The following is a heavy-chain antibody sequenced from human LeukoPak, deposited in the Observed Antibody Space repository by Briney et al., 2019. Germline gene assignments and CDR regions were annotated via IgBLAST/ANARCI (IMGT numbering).Heavy chain of an antibody. V-gene: IGHV4-34*01. CDR2: INDNGSS. D-gene: IGHD4-17*01. CDR3: AIGLYGDYVRPRGGLWYFDH. Sequence: SGTLSLTCAVYGGFFSGYYRSWIRQAPGKGLEWVGEINDNGSSNYYPSLKSRVTISVDTSKSEFSLKPISVTAADPAVYYCAIGLYGDYVRPRGGLWYFDHWGQGTLATVSS. CDR1: GGFFSGYY. J-gene: IGHJ4*02.